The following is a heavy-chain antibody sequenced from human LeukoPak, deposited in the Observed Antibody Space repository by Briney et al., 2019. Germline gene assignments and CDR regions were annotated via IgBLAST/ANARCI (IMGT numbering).Heavy chain of an antibody. CDR1: GFTFSSYS. Sequence: GRSLRLSCAASGFTFSSYSMNWVRQAPGKGLEWVSSISSSSSYIYYADSVKGRFTISRDNAKNSLYLQMNSLRAEDTAVYYCARDYGDYVFDYWGQGTLVTVSS. J-gene: IGHJ4*02. CDR2: ISSSSSYI. CDR3: ARDYGDYVFDY. V-gene: IGHV3-21*01. D-gene: IGHD4-17*01.